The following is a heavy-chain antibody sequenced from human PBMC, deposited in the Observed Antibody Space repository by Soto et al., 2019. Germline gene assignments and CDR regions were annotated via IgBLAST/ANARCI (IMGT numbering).Heavy chain of an antibody. V-gene: IGHV1-18*04. CDR3: ARGLPVVGATTRHFDY. J-gene: IGHJ4*02. D-gene: IGHD1-26*01. CDR2: ISAYNGNT. Sequence: ASVQFSCKASCYTFTNYGISGVLQTRVQGLEWMGWISAYNGNTNYAQKLQGRVTMTTDTSTSTAYMELRSLRSDDTAVYYCARGLPVVGATTRHFDYWGQGTLVTVSS. CDR1: CYTFTNYG.